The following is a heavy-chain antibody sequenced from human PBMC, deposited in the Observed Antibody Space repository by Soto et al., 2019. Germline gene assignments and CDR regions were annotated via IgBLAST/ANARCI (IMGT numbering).Heavy chain of an antibody. D-gene: IGHD2-8*01. CDR3: TGDCTNGVCLPDAFDI. J-gene: IGHJ3*02. V-gene: IGHV3-49*04. Sequence: GGSLRLSCTASGFTFGDYAMNWVRQAPGKGLEWVGFIRSKAYGGTTEYAASVRGRFMVSRDDSKSIAYLQMNSLKTEDTAVYYCTGDCTNGVCLPDAFDIWGQGTMVTVSS. CDR1: GFTFGDYA. CDR2: IRSKAYGGTT.